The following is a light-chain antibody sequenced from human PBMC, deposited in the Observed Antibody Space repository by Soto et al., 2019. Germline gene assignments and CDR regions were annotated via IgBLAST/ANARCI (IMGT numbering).Light chain of an antibody. Sequence: DIPMTQSPSAMSASVGDRVTITCRASQGISNYLVWFQQKPGKVPKRLIYGASTLQSGVPSRFSGSGSGTEFTLTISSLQPEDFATYYCQQSYNFPRTFGQGTKVDIK. V-gene: IGKV1-17*03. J-gene: IGKJ1*01. CDR1: QGISNY. CDR3: QQSYNFPRT. CDR2: GAS.